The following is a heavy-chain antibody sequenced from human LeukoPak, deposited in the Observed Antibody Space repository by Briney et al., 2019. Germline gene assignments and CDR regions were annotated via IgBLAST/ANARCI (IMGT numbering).Heavy chain of an antibody. Sequence: GGSLRLSCAASGFTFSNYAMRWVRQAPGKGLEWVSGISGSGDSTYYADSVKGRFTISRDNSKNTLYLQMNSLRAEDTAVYYCAKDLVTGYYDSSGYYWDYWGQGTLVTVSS. CDR3: AKDLVTGYYDSSGYYWDY. D-gene: IGHD3-22*01. CDR2: ISGSGDST. CDR1: GFTFSNYA. J-gene: IGHJ4*02. V-gene: IGHV3-23*01.